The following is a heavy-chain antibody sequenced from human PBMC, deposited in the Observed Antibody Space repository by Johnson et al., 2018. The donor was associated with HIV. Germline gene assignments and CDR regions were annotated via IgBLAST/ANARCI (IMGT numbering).Heavy chain of an antibody. CDR2: IKRKTDGGTP. V-gene: IGHV3-15*01. Sequence: VQLVESGGGLPQPGGSLRLSCPPPGFFFSNAWMSWVRRAPGKGLEWVGRIKRKTDGGTPDYAAPVKGSFTISRYASKNTLYRQMTSLKTKDAAVYYCTTWTYYGEFDIWGQGTMVTVSS. D-gene: IGHD4-17*01. J-gene: IGHJ3*02. CDR3: TTWTYYGEFDI. CDR1: GFFFSNAW.